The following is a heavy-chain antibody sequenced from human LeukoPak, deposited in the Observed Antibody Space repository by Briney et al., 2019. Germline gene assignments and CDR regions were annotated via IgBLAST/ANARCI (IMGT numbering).Heavy chain of an antibody. J-gene: IGHJ3*02. CDR3: ARAVRTTAYYDFWSGYYSGDAFDI. CDR2: ISAYNGNT. D-gene: IGHD3-3*01. CDR1: GYTFTSYG. V-gene: IGHV1-18*01. Sequence: ASVKVSCKASGYTFTSYGISWVRQAPGQGLEWMGWISAYNGNTNYAQKLQGRVTMTTDTSTSTAYMELSSLRSEDTAVYYCARAVRTTAYYDFWSGYYSGDAFDIWGQGTMVTVSS.